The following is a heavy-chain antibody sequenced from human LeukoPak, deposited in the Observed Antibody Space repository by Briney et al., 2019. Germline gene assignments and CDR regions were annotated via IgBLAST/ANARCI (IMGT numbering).Heavy chain of an antibody. Sequence: PGGSLRLSCAASGFTFSSYAMSWVRQAPGKGLEWVSAISGSGGSTYYADSVKGRFTISRDNSKNSLYLQMNSLRAEDTAVYYCARYGRGLGATTFDYWGQGTLVTVSS. D-gene: IGHD1-26*01. J-gene: IGHJ4*02. CDR1: GFTFSSYA. CDR2: ISGSGGST. CDR3: ARYGRGLGATTFDY. V-gene: IGHV3-23*01.